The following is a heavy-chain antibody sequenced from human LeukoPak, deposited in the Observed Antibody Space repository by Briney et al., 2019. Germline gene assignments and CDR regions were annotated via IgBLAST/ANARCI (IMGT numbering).Heavy chain of an antibody. CDR3: ARVASGVGYNWFDP. D-gene: IGHD2-15*01. CDR1: GGSFSGYY. CDR2: IYYSGST. Sequence: TLSLTCAVYGGSFSGYYWSWIRQHPGKGLEWIGYIYYSGSTYYNPSLKSRVTISVDTSKNQFSLKLSSVTAADTAVYYCARVASGVGYNWFDPWGQGTLVTVSS. J-gene: IGHJ5*02. V-gene: IGHV4-31*11.